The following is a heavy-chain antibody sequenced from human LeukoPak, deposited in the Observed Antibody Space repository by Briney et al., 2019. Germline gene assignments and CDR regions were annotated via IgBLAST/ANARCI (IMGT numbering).Heavy chain of an antibody. J-gene: IGHJ4*02. V-gene: IGHV3-66*01. CDR3: ARVAQVQYHFDF. Sequence: GGSLRLSCAASGFTVSSNYMSWVRQAPGNGLEWVSIIYSGGNTYYADSVKSRFTISRDNSKNTLYLQMNSLRAEDTAVYYCARVAQVQYHFDFWGQGTLVTVSS. CDR1: GFTVSSNY. CDR2: IYSGGNT. D-gene: IGHD2-2*01.